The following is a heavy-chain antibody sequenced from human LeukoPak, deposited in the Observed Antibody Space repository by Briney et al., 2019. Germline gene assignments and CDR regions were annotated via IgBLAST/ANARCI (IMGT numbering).Heavy chain of an antibody. CDR3: AKGKQPGYYGMDV. J-gene: IGHJ6*02. Sequence: PGGSLRLSCAASGFTFGSCAMSWVRQAPGKGLEWVSAISGSGGSTYYADSVKGRFTISRDNSKNTLYLQMNSLRAEDTAVYYCAKGKQPGYYGMDVWGQGTTVTVSS. CDR1: GFTFGSCA. V-gene: IGHV3-23*01. D-gene: IGHD1-14*01. CDR2: ISGSGGST.